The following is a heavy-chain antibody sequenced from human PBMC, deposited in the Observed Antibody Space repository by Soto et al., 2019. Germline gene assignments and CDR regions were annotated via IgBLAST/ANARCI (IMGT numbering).Heavy chain of an antibody. J-gene: IGHJ6*02. CDR3: ASKQGTLYWTKGDYYYYGMDV. Sequence: QVQLVQSGAEVKKPGSSVKVSCKASGGTFSSYAISWVRQAPGQGLEWMGWIIPILGIANYAQKFQGRVTITADESTSTAYMELSSLRSEDTAVYYCASKQGTLYWTKGDYYYYGMDVWGQGTTVTVSS. V-gene: IGHV1-69*09. CDR2: IIPILGIA. D-gene: IGHD2-8*01. CDR1: GGTFSSYA.